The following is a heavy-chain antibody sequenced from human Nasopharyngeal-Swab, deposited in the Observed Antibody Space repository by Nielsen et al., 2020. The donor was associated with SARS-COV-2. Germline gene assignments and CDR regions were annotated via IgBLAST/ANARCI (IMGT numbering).Heavy chain of an antibody. V-gene: IGHV1-46*01. CDR1: GYTFTSYY. J-gene: IGHJ6*02. CDR3: ARVNGDSSSWYFSYYYGMDV. Sequence: ASVKVSCKASGYTFTSYYMHWVRQAPGQGLEWMGIINPSGGSTSYAQKFQGRVTMTRDTSTSTVYMELSSLRSDDTAVYYCARVNGDSSSWYFSYYYGMDVWGQGTTVTVSS. CDR2: INPSGGST. D-gene: IGHD6-13*01.